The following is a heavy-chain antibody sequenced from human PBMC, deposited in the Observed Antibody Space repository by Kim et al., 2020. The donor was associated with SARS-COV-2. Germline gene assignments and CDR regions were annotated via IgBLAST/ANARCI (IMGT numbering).Heavy chain of an antibody. Sequence: KHYTHPVKRRLTHSSDISKNTLSLQLNSLRAGDTAVYYCAKGRYGDYSFDYWGQGTLVTVSS. CDR2: K. J-gene: IGHJ4*02. CDR3: AKGRYGDYSFDY. D-gene: IGHD4-17*01. V-gene: IGHV3-33*06.